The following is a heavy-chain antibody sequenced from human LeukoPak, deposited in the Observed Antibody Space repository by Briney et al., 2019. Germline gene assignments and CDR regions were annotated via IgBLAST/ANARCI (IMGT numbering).Heavy chain of an antibody. D-gene: IGHD1-26*01. V-gene: IGHV3-74*01. Sequence: GGSLRLSCAASGFTFSSQWMHWVRQAPGKGLVWVARINSAGSSTRYADSVKGRFTVSRDNANNTLYLQMNSLRAEDTAVYYCAREKRNIMGVSEVYFDYWGQGTLVTVSS. J-gene: IGHJ4*02. CDR1: GFTFSSQW. CDR3: AREKRNIMGVSEVYFDY. CDR2: INSAGSST.